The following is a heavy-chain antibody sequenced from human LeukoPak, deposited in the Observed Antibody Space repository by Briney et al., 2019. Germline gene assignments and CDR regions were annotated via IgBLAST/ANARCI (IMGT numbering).Heavy chain of an antibody. Sequence: GSLRLSCAASGFTFSSYWMSWVRQAPGKGLEWVANIKQDGSEKYYVDSVKGRFTISRDNAKNSLYLQMNSLRAEDTAVYYCARDNLAAAADYYYGMDVWGQGTTVTVSS. CDR2: IKQDGSEK. V-gene: IGHV3-7*01. D-gene: IGHD6-13*01. CDR1: GFTFSSYW. CDR3: ARDNLAAAADYYYGMDV. J-gene: IGHJ6*02.